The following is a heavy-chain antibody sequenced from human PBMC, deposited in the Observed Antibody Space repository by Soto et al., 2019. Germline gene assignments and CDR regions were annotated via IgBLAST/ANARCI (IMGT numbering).Heavy chain of an antibody. CDR3: ARVRGLYGSGFDY. Sequence: EVQLVESGGGLIQPGGSLRLSCAASGFTVSSNYMSWVRQAPGKGLEWVSVIYSGGSTYYADSVKGRFTISRDNSKNPLYLQMNSLRAEDTAVYYCARVRGLYGSGFDYWGQGTLVTVSS. CDR1: GFTVSSNY. J-gene: IGHJ4*02. CDR2: IYSGGST. D-gene: IGHD3-10*01. V-gene: IGHV3-53*01.